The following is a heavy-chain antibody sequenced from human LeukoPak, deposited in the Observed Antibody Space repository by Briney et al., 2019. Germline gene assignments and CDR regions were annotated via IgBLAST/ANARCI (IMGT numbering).Heavy chain of an antibody. J-gene: IGHJ4*02. CDR2: ISYDGSNK. CDR3: AKDITYYDILTASSVDY. CDR1: GFTFSSYS. D-gene: IGHD3-9*01. Sequence: GGSLRLSCAASGFTFSSYSMHWVRQAPGKGLEWVAVISYDGSNKYYADSVKGRFTISRDNSKNTLYLQMNSLRAEDTAVYYCAKDITYYDILTASSVDYWGQGTLVTVSS. V-gene: IGHV3-30*18.